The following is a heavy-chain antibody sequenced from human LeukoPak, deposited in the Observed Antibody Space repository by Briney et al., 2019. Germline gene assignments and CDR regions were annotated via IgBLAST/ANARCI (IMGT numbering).Heavy chain of an antibody. V-gene: IGHV3-74*01. D-gene: IGHD3-10*01. J-gene: IGHJ4*02. CDR1: GFTFSSYW. CDR3: TRAGGSAPGDY. Sequence: PGGSLRPSCAASGFTFSSYWVHWVRQAPGKGLAWVSRITRDGSTTSYADSVKGRFTISRDNAKNTLYLQMNSLRAEDTAVYYCTRAGGSAPGDYWGQGTLVTVSS. CDR2: ITRDGSTT.